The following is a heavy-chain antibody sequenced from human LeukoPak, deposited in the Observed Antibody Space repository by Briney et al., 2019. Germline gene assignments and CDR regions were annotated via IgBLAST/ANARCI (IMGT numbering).Heavy chain of an antibody. J-gene: IGHJ5*02. V-gene: IGHV1-2*02. CDR2: INPNSGGT. CDR1: GYTFTGYY. Sequence: ASVKVSCKASGYTFTGYYMHWVRQAPGQGLEWMGWINPNSGGTNYAQKFQGRITMTRDTSISTAYMELSRLRSDDTAVYYCARELGGWKCNWFDPWGQGTLVTVSS. CDR3: ARELGGWKCNWFDP. D-gene: IGHD6-19*01.